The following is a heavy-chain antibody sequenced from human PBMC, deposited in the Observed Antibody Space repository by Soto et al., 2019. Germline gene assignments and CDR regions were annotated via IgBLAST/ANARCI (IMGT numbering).Heavy chain of an antibody. J-gene: IGHJ4*02. CDR2: IFYTGTT. D-gene: IGHD3-10*01. V-gene: IGHV4-59*08. Sequence: TLSLTCTVSGGSISGYYWGWIRQPPGRGLEFIGHIFYTGTTNYNPSLKSRVTMSVDTSKNQFSLNLHSVTAADTAVYYCARHYGSGSYPLDYWGQGTLVTVSS. CDR3: ARHYGSGSYPLDY. CDR1: GGSISGYY.